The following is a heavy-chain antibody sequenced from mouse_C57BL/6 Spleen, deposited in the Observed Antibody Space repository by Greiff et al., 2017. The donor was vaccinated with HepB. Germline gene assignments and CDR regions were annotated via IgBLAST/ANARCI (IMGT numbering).Heavy chain of an antibody. J-gene: IGHJ1*03. CDR3: ASPYYYGSRNWYFDV. Sequence: VQLVESGPGLVQPSQSLSITCTVSGFSLTSYGVHWVRQSPGKGLEWLGVIWSGGSTDYNAAFISRLSISKDNSKSQVFFKMNSLQADDTAIYYCASPYYYGSRNWYFDVWGTGTTVTVSS. CDR1: GFSLTSYG. D-gene: IGHD1-1*01. CDR2: IWSGGST. V-gene: IGHV2-2*01.